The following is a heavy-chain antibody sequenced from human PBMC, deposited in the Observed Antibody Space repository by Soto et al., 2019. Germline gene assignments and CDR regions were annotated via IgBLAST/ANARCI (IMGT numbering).Heavy chain of an antibody. CDR2: IGTGGDT. V-gene: IGHV3-13*01. Sequence: GGSLRLSCAASGFTFSTYDMHWVRQATGKSLEWVSSIGTGGDTYYLDSVKGRFTISRENAKNSLYLQMNSLRAEDAAVYYCAKDPIAAAGRDSGPADYWGQGTLVTVSS. J-gene: IGHJ4*02. CDR1: GFTFSTYD. CDR3: AKDPIAAAGRDSGPADY. D-gene: IGHD6-13*01.